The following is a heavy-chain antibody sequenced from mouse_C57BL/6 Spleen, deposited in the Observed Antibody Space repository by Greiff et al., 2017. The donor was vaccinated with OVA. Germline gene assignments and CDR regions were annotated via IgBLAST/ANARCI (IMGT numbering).Heavy chain of an antibody. J-gene: IGHJ4*01. CDR3: AAYDYDEGYAMDY. D-gene: IGHD2-4*01. Sequence: EVQLQESGGGLVKPGGSLKLSCAASGFTFSDYGMHWVRQAPEKGLEWVAYISSGSSTIYYADTVKGRFTIFRDNAKNTLFLQMTSLRSEDTAMYYCAAYDYDEGYAMDYWGQGTSVTVSS. V-gene: IGHV5-17*01. CDR2: ISSGSSTI. CDR1: GFTFSDYG.